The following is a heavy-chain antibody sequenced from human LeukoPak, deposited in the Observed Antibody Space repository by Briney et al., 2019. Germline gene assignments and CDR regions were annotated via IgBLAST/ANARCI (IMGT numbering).Heavy chain of an antibody. CDR3: ARELGGSYLDY. D-gene: IGHD1-26*01. Sequence: GASVKVSCKASGYTFTGYYMHWVRQGPGQGLEWMGWINPNSGGTNYAQKFQGRVTMTRDTSISTAYMELGRLRSDDTAVYYCARELGGSYLDYWGQGTLVTVSS. CDR2: INPNSGGT. CDR1: GYTFTGYY. V-gene: IGHV1-2*02. J-gene: IGHJ4*02.